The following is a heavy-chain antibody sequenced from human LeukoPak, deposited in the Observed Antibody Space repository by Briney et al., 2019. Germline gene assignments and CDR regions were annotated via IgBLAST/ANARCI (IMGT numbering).Heavy chain of an antibody. CDR3: ARASEYQLPHFDY. J-gene: IGHJ4*02. V-gene: IGHV3-48*03. CDR1: GFTFSSYE. Sequence: GGSLRLSCAASGFTFSSYEMNWVRQAPGKGLEWVSYISSSGSTIYYADSVKGRFTISRDNAKNSLYLQMNSLRAEDTAVYYCARASEYQLPHFDYWGQGTLVTVSS. D-gene: IGHD2-2*01. CDR2: ISSSGSTI.